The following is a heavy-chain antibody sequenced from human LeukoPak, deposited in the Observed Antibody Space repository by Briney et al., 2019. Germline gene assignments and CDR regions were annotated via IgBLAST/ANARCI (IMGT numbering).Heavy chain of an antibody. CDR1: GFTFSNAW. CDR2: IKGKTDGGTT. V-gene: IGHV3-15*01. J-gene: IGHJ4*02. D-gene: IGHD4-17*01. CDR3: TTGYGDYSY. Sequence: GGSLRLSCAASGFTFSNAWMSWVPQAPGKGLEWVGRIKGKTDGGTTDYAAPVKGRFTISRDDSKNTLYLQMNSLKTEDTAMYYCTTGYGDYSYWGQGTLVTVSS.